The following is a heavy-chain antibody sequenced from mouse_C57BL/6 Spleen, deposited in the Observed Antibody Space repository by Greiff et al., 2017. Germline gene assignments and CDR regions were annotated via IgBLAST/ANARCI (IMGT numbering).Heavy chain of an antibody. CDR2: IYPGDGDT. V-gene: IGHV1-82*01. Sequence: VQLQQSGPELVKPGASVKISCKASGYAFSSSWMNWVKQRPGKGLEWIGRIYPGDGDTNYNGKFKGKATLTADKSSSTAYMQLSSLTSEDSAVYFCARSGGYQSGDYFDYWGQGTTLTVSS. CDR1: GYAFSSSW. D-gene: IGHD2-2*01. CDR3: ARSGGYQSGDYFDY. J-gene: IGHJ2*01.